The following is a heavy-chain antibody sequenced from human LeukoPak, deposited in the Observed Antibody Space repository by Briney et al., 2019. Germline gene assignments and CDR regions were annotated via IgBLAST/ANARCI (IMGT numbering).Heavy chain of an antibody. CDR1: GFTFSSYS. D-gene: IGHD4-17*01. J-gene: IGHJ4*02. V-gene: IGHV3-21*04. CDR3: ARGDPYGDYVDY. CDR2: ISSSSSYI. Sequence: GGSLRLSCAASGFTFSSYSMNWVRQAPGKGLEWVSSISSSSSYIYYADSVKGRFTISRDNAKNSLYLQMNSLRADDTAVYYCARGDPYGDYVDYWGQGTLVTVSS.